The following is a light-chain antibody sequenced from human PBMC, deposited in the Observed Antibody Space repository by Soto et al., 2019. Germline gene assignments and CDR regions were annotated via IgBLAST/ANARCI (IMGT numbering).Light chain of an antibody. Sequence: DILLTQSPGTLYLSPGERATLSCRASQSVSSSYLAWYQQKPGQAPRLLIYGTSSRATGIPDRFSGSGSGTDFTLTISRLKPEDFAVYYCQQYGSSPLVTFGQGTRLEIK. CDR2: GTS. J-gene: IGKJ5*01. CDR3: QQYGSSPLVT. CDR1: QSVSSSY. V-gene: IGKV3-20*01.